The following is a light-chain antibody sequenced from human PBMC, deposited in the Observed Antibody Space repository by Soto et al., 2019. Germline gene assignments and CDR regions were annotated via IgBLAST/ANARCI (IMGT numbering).Light chain of an antibody. Sequence: QSVLTQPRSVSGSPGQSVAISCTGTSSDVGGYNYVSWYQQHPGKAPKLMIYDVTKRPSGVPDRFSASKSGNTASLTTSGLQADDEADYYCCSYAGSYSDVFGTGTKVTVL. CDR2: DVT. CDR1: SSDVGGYNY. J-gene: IGLJ1*01. V-gene: IGLV2-11*01. CDR3: CSYAGSYSDV.